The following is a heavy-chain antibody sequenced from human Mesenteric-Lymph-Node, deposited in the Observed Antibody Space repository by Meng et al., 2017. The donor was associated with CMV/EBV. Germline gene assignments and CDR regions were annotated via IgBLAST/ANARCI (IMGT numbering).Heavy chain of an antibody. CDR2: INHSGST. J-gene: IGHJ5*02. CDR3: ARGRLLWFGSSNWFDP. V-gene: IGHV4-34*01. D-gene: IGHD3-10*01. Sequence: YGGSFSDYYWPWIRQPPGKGLEWIGEINHSGSTNYNPSLKSRVTMSVDTSKNHFSLKLNSVTAADTAVYYCARGRLLWFGSSNWFDPWGLGILVTVSS. CDR1: GGSFSDYY.